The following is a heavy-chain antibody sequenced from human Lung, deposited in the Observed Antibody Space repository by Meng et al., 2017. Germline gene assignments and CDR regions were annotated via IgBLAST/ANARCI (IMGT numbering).Heavy chain of an antibody. CDR2: LNHSGST. D-gene: IGHD4-11*01. CDR1: GGSFSDYY. Sequence: QVQIQQWGARPLKPSETLSLTCVVSGGSFSDYYWSWIRPPPGKGLAWIGELNHSGSTNYNPSLESRATISVDTSQNNLSLKLSSVTAADSAVYYCARGPTTMAHDFDYWGQGTPVTVSS. J-gene: IGHJ4*02. V-gene: IGHV4-34*01. CDR3: ARGPTTMAHDFDY.